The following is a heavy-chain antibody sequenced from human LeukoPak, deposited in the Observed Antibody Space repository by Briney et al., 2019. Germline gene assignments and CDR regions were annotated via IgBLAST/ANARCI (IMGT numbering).Heavy chain of an antibody. CDR3: ARDRGGGYNWIDY. V-gene: IGHV4-59*01. J-gene: IGHJ4*02. Sequence: PSETLSLTCTVSGGSISSYYWSWIRQPPGKGLEWIGYIYYSGSTNYNPSLKSRVTISVDTSKNQFSLKLSSVTAADTAVYYCARDRGGGYNWIDYWGQGTLVTVSS. CDR2: IYYSGST. CDR1: GGSISSYY. D-gene: IGHD5-24*01.